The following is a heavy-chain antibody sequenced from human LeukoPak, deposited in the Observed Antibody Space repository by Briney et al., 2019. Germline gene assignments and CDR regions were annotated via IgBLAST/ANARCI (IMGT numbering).Heavy chain of an antibody. CDR1: AFTFSSYS. CDR3: ARDSIQLWFGGYFDY. D-gene: IGHD5-18*01. Sequence: GGSLRLSCAASAFTFSSYSMNWVRQAPGKGLEWVSSISSSSSYIYYADSVKGRFTISRDNAKNSLYLQMNSLRAEDTAVYYCARDSIQLWFGGYFDYWGQGTLVTVSS. CDR2: ISSSSSYI. V-gene: IGHV3-21*01. J-gene: IGHJ4*02.